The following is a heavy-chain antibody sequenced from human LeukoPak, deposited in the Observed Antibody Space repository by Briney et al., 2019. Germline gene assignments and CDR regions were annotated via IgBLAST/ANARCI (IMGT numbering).Heavy chain of an antibody. V-gene: IGHV4-4*02. J-gene: IGHJ4*02. CDR2: IYHSGST. CDR1: GFAFSSYA. Sequence: GSLRLSCAASGFAFSSYAMHWVRQPPGKGLEWIGEIYHSGSTNYNPSLKSRVTISVDKSKNQFSLKLSSVTAADTAVYYCARARRYFDRWGQGTLVTVSS. CDR3: ARARRYFDR. D-gene: IGHD3-9*01.